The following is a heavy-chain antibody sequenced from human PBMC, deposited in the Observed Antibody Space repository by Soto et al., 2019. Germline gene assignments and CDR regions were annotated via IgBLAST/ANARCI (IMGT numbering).Heavy chain of an antibody. V-gene: IGHV4-59*01. CDR1: GGSISSYY. CDR2: IYYSGST. Sequence: PSETLSLTCTVSGGSISSYYWSWIRQPPGKGLEWIGYIYYSGSTNYNPSLKSRVTISVDTSKNQFSLKLSSVTAADTAVYYCARENDIGYGMDVWGQGTTVTVSS. D-gene: IGHD3-9*01. J-gene: IGHJ6*02. CDR3: ARENDIGYGMDV.